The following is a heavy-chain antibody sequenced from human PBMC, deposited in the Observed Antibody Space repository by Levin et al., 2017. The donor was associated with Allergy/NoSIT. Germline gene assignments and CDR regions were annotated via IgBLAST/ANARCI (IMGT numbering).Heavy chain of an antibody. D-gene: IGHD3-9*01. V-gene: IGHV4-59*01. CDR3: ARVNADYYDILTASNYFDY. J-gene: IGHJ4*02. CDR1: GGSISSYY. CDR2: IYYSGST. Sequence: PSETLSLTCTVSGGSISSYYWSWIRQPPGKGLEWIGYIYYSGSTNYNPSLKSRVTISVDTSKNQFSLKLSSVTAADTAVYYCARVNADYYDILTASNYFDYWGQGTLVTVSS.